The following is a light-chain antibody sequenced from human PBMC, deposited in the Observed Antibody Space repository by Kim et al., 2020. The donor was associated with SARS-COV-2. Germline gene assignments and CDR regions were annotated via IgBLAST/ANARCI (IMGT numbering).Light chain of an antibody. CDR3: CSYAGSYTLV. CDR2: DVN. CDR1: SSDVGGYNY. V-gene: IGLV2-11*01. Sequence: GQSVPISCPGTSSDVGGYNYVSWYPQHPGKAPKLVIYDVNKRPSGVPDRFSGSKSGNTASLTVSGLQAEDEADYYCCSYAGSYTLVFGGGTQLTVL. J-gene: IGLJ2*01.